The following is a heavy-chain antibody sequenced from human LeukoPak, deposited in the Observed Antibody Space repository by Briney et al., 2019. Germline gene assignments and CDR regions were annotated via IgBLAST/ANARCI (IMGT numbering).Heavy chain of an antibody. V-gene: IGHV4-39*01. J-gene: IGHJ3*02. CDR1: GGSMTSDPYY. D-gene: IGHD1-26*01. CDR2: SHYRWST. CDR3: ARVRKVGATIGAFDI. Sequence: SETLSLTCSVSGGSMTSDPYYWGWIRQPPGKGLEWIGSSHYRWSTHSNPSLKSRVTIFVDSSKSQFSLKLSSVTAADTAVYYCARVRKVGATIGAFDIWGQGTMVTVSS.